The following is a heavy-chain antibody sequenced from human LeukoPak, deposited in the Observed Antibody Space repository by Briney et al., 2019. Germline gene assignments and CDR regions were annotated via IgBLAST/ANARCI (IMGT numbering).Heavy chain of an antibody. D-gene: IGHD2-15*01. Sequence: GASVTVSCTASGYTFTGYYMHWVRQAPGQGLEWMGWINPNSGGTNYAQNFQGRVTMTRDTSISTAYMELSRLRSDDTAVYYCARGEYCRGGSCYSDYWGQGTLVTVSS. J-gene: IGHJ4*02. V-gene: IGHV1-2*02. CDR2: INPNSGGT. CDR1: GYTFTGYY. CDR3: ARGEYCRGGSCYSDY.